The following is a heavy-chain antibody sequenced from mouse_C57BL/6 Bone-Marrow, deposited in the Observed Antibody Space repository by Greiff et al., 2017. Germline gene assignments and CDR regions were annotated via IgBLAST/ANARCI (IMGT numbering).Heavy chain of an antibody. CDR2: IYPGDGDT. V-gene: IGHV1-80*01. J-gene: IGHJ2*01. CDR1: GYAFSTYW. Sequence: VQLQQSGAELVKPGASVKISCKASGYAFSTYWMTWVKQRPGKGLEWIGQIYPGDGDTNYNGKFKGKATLTADKSSSTAYMQLSSLTSEDSAVYFCARGWDYFDYWGQGTTLTVSS. CDR3: ARGWDYFDY. D-gene: IGHD3-3*01.